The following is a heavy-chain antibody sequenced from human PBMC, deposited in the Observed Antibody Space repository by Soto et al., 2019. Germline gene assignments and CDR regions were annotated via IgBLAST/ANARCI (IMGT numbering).Heavy chain of an antibody. V-gene: IGHV2-5*02. CDR2: IYWDDDK. CDR1: GFSLSTSGVG. D-gene: IGHD3-22*01. Sequence: QITLKESGPTLVKPTQTLTLTCTFSGFSLSTSGVGVGWIRQPPGKALEWLALIYWDDDKRYSPSLKSRLTITKDTSKNQVVLTMTNMDPVDTATSYCAHTPSSYYYDSSGYVFDYWGQGTLVTVSS. CDR3: AHTPSSYYYDSSGYVFDY. J-gene: IGHJ4*02.